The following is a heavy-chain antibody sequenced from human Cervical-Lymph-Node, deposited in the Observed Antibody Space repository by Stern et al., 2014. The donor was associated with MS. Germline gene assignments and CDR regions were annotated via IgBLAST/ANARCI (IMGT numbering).Heavy chain of an antibody. CDR2: ISGALDYI. J-gene: IGHJ4*02. D-gene: IGHD1-1*01. CDR3: ARDDTEGIGQPDY. Sequence: EVHLVESGGGLVKPGGSLRLSCAASGFAFSRFSMTWVRQAAGKSLELISSISGALDYIYYADSVKGRFRISRDNAKELLYLELNSLRIEDTAVYYCARDDTEGIGQPDYWGQGTLVTVSS. CDR1: GFAFSRFS. V-gene: IGHV3-21*01.